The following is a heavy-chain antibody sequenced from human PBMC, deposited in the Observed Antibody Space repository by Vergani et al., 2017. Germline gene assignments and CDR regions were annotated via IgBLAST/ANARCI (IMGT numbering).Heavy chain of an antibody. CDR1: GGSISSYY. V-gene: IGHV4-59*01. J-gene: IGHJ6*03. CDR2: IYYSGST. Sequence: QVRLQESGPGLVKPSETLSLTCTVSGGSISSYYWSWIRQPPGKGLEWIGYIYYSGSTNYNPSLKSRVTISVDTSKNQFSLKLSSVTAADTAVYYCARSRGYCSSTSCYTGIDYYYYYMDVWGKGTTVTVSS. D-gene: IGHD2-2*02. CDR3: ARSRGYCSSTSCYTGIDYYYYYMDV.